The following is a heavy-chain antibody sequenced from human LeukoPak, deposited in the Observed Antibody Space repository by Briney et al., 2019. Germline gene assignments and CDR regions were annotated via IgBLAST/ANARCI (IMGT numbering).Heavy chain of an antibody. J-gene: IGHJ4*02. CDR3: ARGKSDSSGYDYTLDY. V-gene: IGHV3-30*01. D-gene: IGHD5-12*01. CDR1: GFTFSVHA. CDR2: FSYDGITT. Sequence: PGRSLRLSCAASGFTFSVHAMHWVRQAPGKGLEWVALFSYDGITTHYAGSVKGRFTVSRDDSKNTLFLQMNSLSAEDTAVYYCARGKSDSSGYDYTLDYWGQGTLVTVSS.